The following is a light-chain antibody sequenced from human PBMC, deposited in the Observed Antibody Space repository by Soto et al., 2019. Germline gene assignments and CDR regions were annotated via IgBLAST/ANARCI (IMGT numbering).Light chain of an antibody. CDR1: QGISNY. Sequence: DIQMTQSPSSLSASVGDRVTITCRANQGISNYLAWYQQKPGKVPKLLIYAASTLQSGVPSRFSGSGSGTDFTLTISSLQPGDVATYYCQKYYSALFTFGPGTKVDI. V-gene: IGKV1-27*01. CDR3: QKYYSALFT. CDR2: AAS. J-gene: IGKJ3*01.